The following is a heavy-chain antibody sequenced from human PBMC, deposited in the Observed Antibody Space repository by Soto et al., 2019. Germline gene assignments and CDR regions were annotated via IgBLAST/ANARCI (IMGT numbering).Heavy chain of an antibody. CDR1: GFTFSSYA. Sequence: GGSLRLSCAASGFTFSSYAMSWVRQAPGRGLEWVSAISGSGGSTYYADSVKGRFTISRDNSKNTLYLQMNSLRAEDTAVYYCAKNRQRVNWFDPWGQGTLVTVSS. CDR3: AKNRQRVNWFDP. D-gene: IGHD1-1*01. V-gene: IGHV3-23*01. CDR2: ISGSGGST. J-gene: IGHJ5*02.